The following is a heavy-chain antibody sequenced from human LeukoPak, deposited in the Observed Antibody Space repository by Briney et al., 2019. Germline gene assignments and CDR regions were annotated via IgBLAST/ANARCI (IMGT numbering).Heavy chain of an antibody. V-gene: IGHV5-10-1*01. Sequence: GESLQISFKGSGYSFTSYWISWVRPRPGKGVEWMGRIDPSESYTNYSPSFEGHVTISTDKSITTVYLQWSSLKASDTATYYCARHPSSNSWYRWFDPWGQGTLVTVSS. D-gene: IGHD2-2*01. CDR1: GYSFTSYW. J-gene: IGHJ5*02. CDR3: ARHPSSNSWYRWFDP. CDR2: IDPSESYT.